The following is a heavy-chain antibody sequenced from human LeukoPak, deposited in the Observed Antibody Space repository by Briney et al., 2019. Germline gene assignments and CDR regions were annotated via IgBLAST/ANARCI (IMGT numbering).Heavy chain of an antibody. J-gene: IGHJ3*02. CDR2: IYHSGST. D-gene: IGHD2-15*01. CDR1: GGSISSSSYY. Sequence: PSETLSLTCTVSGGSISSSSYYWGWIRQPPGKGLEWIGSIYHSGSTNYNPSLKSRVTISVDKSKNQFSLKLSSVTAADTAVYYCASDRIEVDAFDIWGQGTMVTVSS. CDR3: ASDRIEVDAFDI. V-gene: IGHV4-39*07.